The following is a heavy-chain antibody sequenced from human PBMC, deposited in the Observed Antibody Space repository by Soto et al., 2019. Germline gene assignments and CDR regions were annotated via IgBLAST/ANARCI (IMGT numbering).Heavy chain of an antibody. CDR2: IYHSGST. V-gene: IGHV4-30-2*01. D-gene: IGHD3-3*01. Sequence: QLQLQESGLGLVQPSQTLSLTCAVSGGSISSGGYSWSWIRQPPGKGLEWIGYIYHSGSTFYNPSLRSRVTISVDRSKNEFSLKMNSVTAADTAMYYCARAGAKRSSEWPTGFDPWGQGTLVTVSS. J-gene: IGHJ5*02. CDR3: ARAGAKRSSEWPTGFDP. CDR1: GGSISSGGYS.